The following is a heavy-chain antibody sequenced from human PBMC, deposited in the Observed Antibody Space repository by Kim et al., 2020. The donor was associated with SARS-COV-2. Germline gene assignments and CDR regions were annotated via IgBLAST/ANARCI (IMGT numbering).Heavy chain of an antibody. Sequence: GGSLRLSCAASGFTFSNAWMSWVRQAPGKGLEWVGHIKSKTDGGTTDYAAPVKGRFTMSRDGSKNTLYLQMNSLKPEDTAVYYCTTDTGLQSGGYSDYWGQGTLVTVSS. CDR2: IKSKTDGGTT. CDR3: TTDTGLQSGGYSDY. J-gene: IGHJ4*02. V-gene: IGHV3-15*01. CDR1: GFTFSNAW. D-gene: IGHD1-26*01.